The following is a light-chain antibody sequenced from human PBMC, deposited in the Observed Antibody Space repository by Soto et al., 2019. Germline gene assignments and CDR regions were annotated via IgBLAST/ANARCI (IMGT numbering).Light chain of an antibody. Sequence: EIVLTQSPGTLSLSPGERATLSCRASQSVSSGYLAWYQQKPGQAPRLLIYGASRRATGIPDRFSGSGSGTDFTLTISRVEPEDFAVYYCQQYGSSPRTFGQGTQVDIK. V-gene: IGKV3-20*01. CDR3: QQYGSSPRT. CDR1: QSVSSGY. J-gene: IGKJ1*01. CDR2: GAS.